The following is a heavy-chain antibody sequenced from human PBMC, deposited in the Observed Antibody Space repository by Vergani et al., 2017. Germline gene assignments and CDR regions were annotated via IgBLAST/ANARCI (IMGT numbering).Heavy chain of an antibody. V-gene: IGHV4-31*03. D-gene: IGHD4-11*01. CDR2: IYYSGST. J-gene: IGHJ6*02. CDR1: GGSISSGGYY. CDR3: ARVYSNHYYYYGMDV. Sequence: QVQLQESGPGLLKPSQTLSLTCTVSGGSISSGGYYWSWIRQHPGKGLGWIGYIYYSGSTYDNPSLKRRVTISVDTSKNQFSLKLSSVTAADTAVYYCARVYSNHYYYYGMDVWGQGTTVTVSS.